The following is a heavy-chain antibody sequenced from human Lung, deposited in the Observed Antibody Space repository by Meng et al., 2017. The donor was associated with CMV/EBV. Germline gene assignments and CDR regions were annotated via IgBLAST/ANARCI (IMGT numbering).Heavy chain of an antibody. Sequence: QVPLVEAGGGVVRPGRSLRLSCAASGFTFRTYAMHWVRQAPGKGLEWMTIISYDGNNKYADSVKGRFTISRDNSKNTLYLQMNSLRTEDTAVYYCAREGPDYNSSYFDYWGQGTLVTVSS. CDR2: ISYDGNN. D-gene: IGHD2/OR15-2a*01. V-gene: IGHV3-30-3*01. CDR3: AREGPDYNSSYFDY. CDR1: GFTFRTYA. J-gene: IGHJ4*02.